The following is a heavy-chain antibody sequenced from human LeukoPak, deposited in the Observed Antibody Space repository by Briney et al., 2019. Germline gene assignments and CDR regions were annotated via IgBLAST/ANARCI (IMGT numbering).Heavy chain of an antibody. Sequence: PGGSLRLSCAASGFTFSTFGMSWVRQAPGKGLEWVSSLDGTATRTYYADSVKGRFTISRDNPKNTLYLQMNRLRAEDTAVYFCAKGAYSGSPDHWGRGTLVTVSS. J-gene: IGHJ5*02. CDR2: LDGTATRT. D-gene: IGHD1-26*01. V-gene: IGHV3-23*01. CDR1: GFTFSTFG. CDR3: AKGAYSGSPDH.